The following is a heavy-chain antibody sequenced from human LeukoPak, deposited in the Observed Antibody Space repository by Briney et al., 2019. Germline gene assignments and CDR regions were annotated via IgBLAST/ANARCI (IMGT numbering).Heavy chain of an antibody. D-gene: IGHD1-26*01. Sequence: GGSLRLSCAASGFIFSNNWMHWVRQTPGKGLEWVSRITPDGTGATYADSVKGRFTIFRDNAQNTVYLQMNSLRVEDTAVYYCERDLQVWELQYWGQGTLVTVPS. CDR2: ITPDGTGA. CDR1: GFIFSNNW. CDR3: ERDLQVWELQY. V-gene: IGHV3-74*01. J-gene: IGHJ1*01.